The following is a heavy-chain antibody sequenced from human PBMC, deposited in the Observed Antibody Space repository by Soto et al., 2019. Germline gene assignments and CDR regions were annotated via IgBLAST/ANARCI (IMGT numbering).Heavy chain of an antibody. CDR2: MNPNSGNT. J-gene: IGHJ5*02. V-gene: IGHV1-8*01. CDR3: ATRITGTTWFDP. CDR1: GYTFTSYD. D-gene: IGHD1-7*01. Sequence: ASVKVSCKASGYTFTSYDINWVRQATGQGLGWMGWMNPNSGNTGYAQKFQGRVTMTRNTSISTAYMELSSLRSEDTAVYYCATRITGTTWFDPRAQRTPVTVSS.